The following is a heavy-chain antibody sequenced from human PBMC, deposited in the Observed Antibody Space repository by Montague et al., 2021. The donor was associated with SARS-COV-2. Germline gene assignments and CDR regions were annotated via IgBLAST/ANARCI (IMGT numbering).Heavy chain of an antibody. D-gene: IGHD2-2*01. J-gene: IGHJ4*02. Sequence: SETLSLTRTLSGGSISSNSWYWVWLRQPPGKGLEWIGSLYYSGSTYYTPSLKSRVTISVDTSKNQFSLKLGSVAAADTAVYYCAKYCSSTNYVDYWGQGTLVTVSS. V-gene: IGHV4-39*01. CDR2: LYYSGST. CDR3: AKYCSSTNYVDY. CDR1: GGSISSNSWY.